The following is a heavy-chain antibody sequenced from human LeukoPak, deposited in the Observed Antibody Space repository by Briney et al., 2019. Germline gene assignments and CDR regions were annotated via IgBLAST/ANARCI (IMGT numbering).Heavy chain of an antibody. CDR1: GFTFSNAW. Sequence: HPGGSLRLSCAASGFTFSNAWMSWVRQAPGEGLEWVSTIRESDGATFYADSVKGRFTISRDNSMQTLYLQMTSLRAEDTALYYCAKANGGSSYGYWDYWGQGTLVTVSS. V-gene: IGHV3-23*01. CDR3: AKANGGSSYGYWDY. D-gene: IGHD5-18*01. CDR2: IRESDGAT. J-gene: IGHJ4*02.